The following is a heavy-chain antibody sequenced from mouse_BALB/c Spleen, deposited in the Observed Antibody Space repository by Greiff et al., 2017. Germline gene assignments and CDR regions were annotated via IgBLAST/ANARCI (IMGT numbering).Heavy chain of an antibody. D-gene: IGHD1-1*01. CDR1: GYTFTSYW. Sequence: QVQLQQPGAELVKPGASVKMSCKASGYTFTSYWMHWVKQRPGQGLEWIGVIDPSDSYTSYNQKFKGKATLTVDTSSSTAYMQLSSLTSEDSAVYYCTRGYYGSSYSAWFAYWGQGTLVTVSA. CDR3: TRGYYGSSYSAWFAY. J-gene: IGHJ3*01. CDR2: IDPSDSYT. V-gene: IGHV1S127*01.